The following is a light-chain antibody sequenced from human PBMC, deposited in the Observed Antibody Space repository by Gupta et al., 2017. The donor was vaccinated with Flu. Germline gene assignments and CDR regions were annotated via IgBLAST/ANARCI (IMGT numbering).Light chain of an antibody. V-gene: IGKV1-9*01. CDR2: AAS. CDR3: QQLNSYPLT. Sequence: GDRVTITCRASQGISSYLAWYQQKPGKAPKLLIYAASTLQSGVPSRFSGSGSGTEFTLTISSLQTEDFATYYCQQLNSYPLTFGGGTKVEIK. CDR1: QGISSY. J-gene: IGKJ4*01.